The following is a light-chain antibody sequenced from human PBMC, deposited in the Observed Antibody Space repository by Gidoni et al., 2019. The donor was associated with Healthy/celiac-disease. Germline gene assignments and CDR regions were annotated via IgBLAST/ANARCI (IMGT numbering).Light chain of an antibody. CDR3: LQDYNYPWT. CDR2: AAS. V-gene: IGKV1-6*01. Sequence: AIHMTQSPSSLSASVGDRVTITCRASQGIRNDLGWYQQKPGKAPKLLIYAASSLQSGVPSRFSGSGSGTDFTLTVSSLQPEDFATYYCLQDYNYPWTFGQGTKVEIK. CDR1: QGIRND. J-gene: IGKJ1*01.